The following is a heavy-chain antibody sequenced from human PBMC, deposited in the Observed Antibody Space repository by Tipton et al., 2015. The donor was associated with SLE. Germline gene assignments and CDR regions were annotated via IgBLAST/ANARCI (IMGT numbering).Heavy chain of an antibody. V-gene: IGHV3-30-3*01. D-gene: IGHD7-27*01. Sequence: SLRLSCAASGFTFSSYAMHWVRQAPGKGLEWVAVISYDGSNKYYADSVKGRFTISRDNSKNTLYLQMNSLRAEDTAVYYCAEEELGHAFDIWGQGTMVTVSS. CDR3: AEEELGHAFDI. J-gene: IGHJ3*02. CDR2: ISYDGSNK. CDR1: GFTFSSYA.